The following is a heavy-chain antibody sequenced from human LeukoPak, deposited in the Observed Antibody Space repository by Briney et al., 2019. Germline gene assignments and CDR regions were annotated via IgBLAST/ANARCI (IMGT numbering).Heavy chain of an antibody. D-gene: IGHD2-2*01. J-gene: IGHJ4*02. CDR2: INPNSGGT. CDR1: GYTFTGYY. CDR3: ARASGGTVVVPAAVGGDY. V-gene: IGHV1-2*02. Sequence: ASVKVSCKASGYTFTGYYMHWVRQAPGQGLEWMGWINPNSGGTNYAQKFQGRVTMTRDTSISTAYMELSRLRSDDTAVYYCARASGGTVVVPAAVGGDYWGQGTLVTVSS.